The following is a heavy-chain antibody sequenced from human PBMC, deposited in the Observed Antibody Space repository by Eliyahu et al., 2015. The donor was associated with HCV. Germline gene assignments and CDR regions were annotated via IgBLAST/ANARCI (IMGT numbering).Heavy chain of an antibody. J-gene: IGHJ3*02. D-gene: IGHD5-24*01. V-gene: IGHV3-21*01. CDR3: ARLLQGDGYNWDDAFDI. Sequence: EVQLVESGGGLVKPGGSLRLSXAASGFXFSSYSMNWVRQAPGKGLEWVSSISSSSSYIYYADSVKGRFTISRDNAKNSLYLQMNSLRAEDTAVYYCARLLQGDGYNWDDAFDIWGQGTMVTVSS. CDR2: ISSSSSYI. CDR1: GFXFSSYS.